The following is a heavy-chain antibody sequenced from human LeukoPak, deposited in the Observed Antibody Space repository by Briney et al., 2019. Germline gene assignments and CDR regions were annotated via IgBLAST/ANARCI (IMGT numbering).Heavy chain of an antibody. CDR1: GGTFSSYA. V-gene: IGHV1-69*04. CDR3: ARERDGYNLFDY. Sequence: SVKVSCKASGGTFSSYAISWVRQAPGQGLEWMGRIIPILGIANYAQKFQGRVTITTDESTSTAYMELSSLRSEDTAVYYCARERDGYNLFDYWGQGTLVTVSS. J-gene: IGHJ4*02. D-gene: IGHD5-24*01. CDR2: IIPILGIA.